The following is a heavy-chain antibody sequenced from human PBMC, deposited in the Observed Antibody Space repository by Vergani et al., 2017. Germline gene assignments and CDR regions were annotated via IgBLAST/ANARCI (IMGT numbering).Heavy chain of an antibody. V-gene: IGHV3-23*01. D-gene: IGHD1-14*01. Sequence: EVQLLQSEGAVVQPGGSLRLSCVASGFTFSSHAMSWVRQGQGQGLEWVSSIKNTGDSTHYADSVKGRFTISRDNSKNTLYLQMNSLRDEDTGVYYCARDLRLVYNRFDPWGQGTLVTVSS. CDR1: GFTFSSHA. CDR3: ARDLRLVYNRFDP. CDR2: IKNTGDST. J-gene: IGHJ5*02.